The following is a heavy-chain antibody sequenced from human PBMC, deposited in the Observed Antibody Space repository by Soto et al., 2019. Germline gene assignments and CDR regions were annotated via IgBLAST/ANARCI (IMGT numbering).Heavy chain of an antibody. CDR3: ARAFYGGYAAYYYGLDV. J-gene: IGHJ6*02. CDR1: SYSISSGFY. D-gene: IGHD4-17*01. Sequence: PSETLSLTCAVSSYSISSGFYWGWIRQPPGKGLEWIGNIYHSGSTYYNPSLKSRVTISVDTSKNHFSLKLSSVTAADTAVYYCARAFYGGYAAYYYGLDVWGQGTTVTVSS. V-gene: IGHV4-38-2*01. CDR2: IYHSGST.